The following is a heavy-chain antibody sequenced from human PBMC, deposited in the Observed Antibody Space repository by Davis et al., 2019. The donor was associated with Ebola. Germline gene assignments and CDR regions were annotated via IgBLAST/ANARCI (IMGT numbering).Heavy chain of an antibody. J-gene: IGHJ4*02. V-gene: IGHV3-23*01. CDR2: ISGSGGST. D-gene: IGHD1-26*01. CDR3: ARVASGSYYRFDY. CDR1: GFTFSSYA. Sequence: GESLKISCAASGFTFSSYAMSWVRQAPGKGLEWVSAISGSGGSTYYADSVKGRFTISRDNSKNTLYLQMNSLRAEDTAVYYCARVASGSYYRFDYWGQGTLVTVSS.